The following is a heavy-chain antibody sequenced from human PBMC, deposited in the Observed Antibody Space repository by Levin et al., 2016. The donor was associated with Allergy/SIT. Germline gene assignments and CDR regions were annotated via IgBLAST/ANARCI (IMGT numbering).Heavy chain of an antibody. D-gene: IGHD5/OR15-5a*01. CDR2: NSGSGGST. J-gene: IGHJ4*02. Sequence: GGSLRLSCTVSGFTFSSYAMSWVRQAPGKGLEWVSANSGSGGSTYYADSVKGRFTISRDNSKNTLYLLMNSLRAEDTAVYYCAKSVAGSLFDNWGQGTLVTVSS. CDR1: GFTFSSYA. CDR3: AKSVAGSLFDN. V-gene: IGHV3-23*01.